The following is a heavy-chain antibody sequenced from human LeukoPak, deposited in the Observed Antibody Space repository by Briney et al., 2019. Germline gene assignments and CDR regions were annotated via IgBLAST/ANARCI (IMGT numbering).Heavy chain of an antibody. CDR3: ARDGYYCSSTSCRGFDP. V-gene: IGHV1-2*02. CDR2: INPNTGGT. J-gene: IGHJ5*02. D-gene: IGHD2-2*01. CDR1: GYTFTGYY. Sequence: ASVKVSCKASGYTFTGYYMHWVRQAPGQGLEWMGWINPNTGGTNYAQKFQGRVTMTRDTSISTAYMELSRLRSDDTAVYYCARDGYYCSSTSCRGFDPRGQGTLVTVSS.